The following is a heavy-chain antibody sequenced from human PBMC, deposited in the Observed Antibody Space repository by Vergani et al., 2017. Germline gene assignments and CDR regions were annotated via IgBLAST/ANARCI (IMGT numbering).Heavy chain of an antibody. V-gene: IGHV4-30-4*01. CDR3: ARDGGNYGAGSYYSSGDYYYYMDV. J-gene: IGHJ6*03. D-gene: IGHD3-10*01. CDR2: IYYSGST. CDR1: GGSISSGDYY. Sequence: QVQLQESGPGLVKPSQTLALTCTVSGGSISSGDYYWSWIRQPPGKGLEWIGYIYYSGSTYYNPSLKSRVTISVDTSKNQFSLKLSSVTAADTAVYYCARDGGNYGAGSYYSSGDYYYYMDVWGKXP.